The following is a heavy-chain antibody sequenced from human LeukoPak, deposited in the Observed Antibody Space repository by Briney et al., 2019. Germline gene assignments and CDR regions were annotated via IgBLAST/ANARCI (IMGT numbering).Heavy chain of an antibody. CDR1: GDSVSSNSAT. CDR3: ARGMRVYSSSSSQKNYYYYYGMDV. J-gene: IGHJ6*02. Sequence: SQTLSLTCAISGDSVSSNSATWNWIRQSPSRGLEWLGRTYYRSKWYNDYAVSVKSRITINPDTSKNQFSLQLNSVTPEDTAVYYCARGMRVYSSSSSQKNYYYYYGMDVWGQGTTVTVSS. D-gene: IGHD6-6*01. V-gene: IGHV6-1*01. CDR2: TYYRSKWYN.